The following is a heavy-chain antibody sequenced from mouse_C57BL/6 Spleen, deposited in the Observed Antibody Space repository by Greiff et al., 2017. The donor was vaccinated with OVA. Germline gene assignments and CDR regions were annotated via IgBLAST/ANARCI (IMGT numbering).Heavy chain of an antibody. D-gene: IGHD1-1*01. CDR1: GYTFTSYW. V-gene: IGHV1-53*01. Sequence: VQLQQSGPELVKPGASVKLSCKASGYTFTSYWMHWVKQRPGQGLEWIGNINPSNGGTNYNEKFKSKATLTVDKSSSTAYMQLSSLTSEDSAVYYCAREITTVVATVDYWGQGTTLTVSS. CDR2: INPSNGGT. CDR3: AREITTVVATVDY. J-gene: IGHJ2*01.